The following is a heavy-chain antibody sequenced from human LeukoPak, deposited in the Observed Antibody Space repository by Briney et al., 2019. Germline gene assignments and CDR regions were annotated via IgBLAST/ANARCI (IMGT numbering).Heavy chain of an antibody. CDR1: GGTFSSYA. V-gene: IGHV1-69*13. CDR2: IIPIFGTA. CDR3: ARAPAYCGGGCYPQGYYYYGMDV. Sequence: GASVKVSCKASGGTFSSYAISWVRQAPGQGLEWMGGIIPIFGTANYAQKFQGRVTITADESTSTAYMELSSLRSEDTAVYYCARAPAYCGGGCYPQGYYYYGMDVWGQGTTVTVSS. D-gene: IGHD2-21*02. J-gene: IGHJ6*02.